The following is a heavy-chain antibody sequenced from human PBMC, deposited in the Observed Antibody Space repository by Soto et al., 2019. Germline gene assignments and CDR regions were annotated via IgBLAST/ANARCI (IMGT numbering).Heavy chain of an antibody. CDR1: GFTFDDYT. V-gene: IGHV3-43*01. Sequence: EVQLVESGGVVVQPGGSLRLSCAASGFTFDDYTMHWVRQAPGKGLEWVSLISWDGGSTYYADSVKGRFTISRDNSKNSLYLQMNSLRTEDTALYYCAKDSVAGYYYDSSPLFDYWGQGTLVTVSS. CDR2: ISWDGGST. CDR3: AKDSVAGYYYDSSPLFDY. J-gene: IGHJ4*02. D-gene: IGHD3-22*01.